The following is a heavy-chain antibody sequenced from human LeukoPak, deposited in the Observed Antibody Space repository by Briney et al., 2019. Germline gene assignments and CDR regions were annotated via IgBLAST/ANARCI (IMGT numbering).Heavy chain of an antibody. CDR2: IYYSGST. Sequence: SETLSLTCTVSGGSINRYFWSWIRQPPGKGLEWIGYIYYSGSTNYNPSLKSRVTISVDTSKNQFSLKLSSVTAADTAVYYCARLGVGTYYYDSSGYPGDAFDIWGQGTMVTVSS. J-gene: IGHJ3*02. CDR1: GGSINRYF. V-gene: IGHV4-59*08. CDR3: ARLGVGTYYYDSSGYPGDAFDI. D-gene: IGHD3-22*01.